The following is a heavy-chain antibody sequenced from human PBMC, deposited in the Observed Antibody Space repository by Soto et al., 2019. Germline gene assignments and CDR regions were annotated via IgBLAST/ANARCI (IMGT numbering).Heavy chain of an antibody. J-gene: IGHJ4*02. CDR1: GFTFSSYS. CDR3: ARDWEDGDYVYFDY. CDR2: ISSSSSTI. D-gene: IGHD4-17*01. Sequence: EVQLVESGGGLVQPGGSLRLSCAASGFTFSSYSMNWVRQAPGKGREWVSYISSSSSTIYYADSVKGRFTISRDNAKNSLYLQMNSLRDEDTAVYYCARDWEDGDYVYFDYWGQGTLVTVSS. V-gene: IGHV3-48*02.